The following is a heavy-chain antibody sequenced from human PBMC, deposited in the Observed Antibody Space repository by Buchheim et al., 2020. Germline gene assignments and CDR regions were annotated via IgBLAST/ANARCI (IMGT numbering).Heavy chain of an antibody. J-gene: IGHJ4*02. D-gene: IGHD3-22*01. CDR3: ARTTNYYDSSGYYSIDY. V-gene: IGHV3-33*01. CDR1: GFTFSSYG. CDR2: IWYDGSNK. Sequence: QVQLVESGGGVVQPGRSLRLSCAASGFTFSSYGMHWVRQAPGKGLEWVAVIWYDGSNKYYADSVKGRFTISRDNSKNTLYLQMNSLRAEDTAVYYCARTTNYYDSSGYYSIDYWGQGTL.